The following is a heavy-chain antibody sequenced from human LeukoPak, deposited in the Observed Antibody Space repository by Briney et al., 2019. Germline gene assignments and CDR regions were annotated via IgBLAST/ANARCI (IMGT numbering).Heavy chain of an antibody. J-gene: IGHJ4*02. Sequence: PGGSLRLSCAASGFTVSSNEMSWVRQAPGKGLEWVSPISGGSTYYADSRKGRFTISRDNSKNTLHLQMNSLRAEDTAVYYCARAGLYSGSGLDYWGQGALVTVSS. D-gene: IGHD5-12*01. CDR1: GFTVSSNE. V-gene: IGHV3-38-3*01. CDR2: ISGGST. CDR3: ARAGLYSGSGLDY.